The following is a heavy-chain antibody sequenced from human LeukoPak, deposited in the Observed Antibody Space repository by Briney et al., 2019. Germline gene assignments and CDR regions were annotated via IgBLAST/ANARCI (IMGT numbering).Heavy chain of an antibody. D-gene: IGHD4-17*01. CDR3: ARERPRDSTVTTS. Sequence: GGSLRLSCAAPGFTFSSYEMNWVRQAPGKGLEWVSYISSSGSTIYYADSVKGRFTISRDNAKNSLYLQMNSLRAEDTAVYYCARERPRDSTVTTSWGQGTLVTVSS. CDR2: ISSSGSTI. V-gene: IGHV3-48*03. CDR1: GFTFSSYE. J-gene: IGHJ5*02.